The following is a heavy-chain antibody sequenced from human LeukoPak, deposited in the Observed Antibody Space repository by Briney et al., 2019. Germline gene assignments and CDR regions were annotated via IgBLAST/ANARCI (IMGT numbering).Heavy chain of an antibody. D-gene: IGHD3-10*01. CDR2: IYYSGST. CDR3: ARHPYYYYGSGSYYGWFDP. J-gene: IGHJ5*02. CDR1: GGSISSSSYY. V-gene: IGHV4-39*01. Sequence: SETLSLTCTVSGGSISSSSYYWGWIRQPPGKGLEWIGSIYYSGSTYYNPSLKSRVTISVDTSKNQFSLKLSSVTAADTAVHYCARHPYYYYGSGSYYGWFDPWGQGTLVTVSS.